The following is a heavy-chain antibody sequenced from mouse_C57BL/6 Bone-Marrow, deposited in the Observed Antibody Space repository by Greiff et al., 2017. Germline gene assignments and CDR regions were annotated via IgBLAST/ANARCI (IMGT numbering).Heavy chain of an antibody. CDR1: GSTFTRYW. Sequence: QFQLQQPGAELVLLGASVKLSCKASGSTFTRYWMHWVKQRPGQGLEWIGEIDPSDSYTNYNQKFKGKSTLTVDKSSSTAYMQLSSLTSEDSAVYYCARSEDGYSPWFSYWGQGTLVTVSA. CDR3: ARSEDGYSPWFSY. D-gene: IGHD2-3*01. V-gene: IGHV1-69*01. CDR2: IDPSDSYT. J-gene: IGHJ3*01.